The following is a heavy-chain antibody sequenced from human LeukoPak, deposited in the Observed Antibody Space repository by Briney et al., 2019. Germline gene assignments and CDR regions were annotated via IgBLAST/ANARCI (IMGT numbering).Heavy chain of an antibody. CDR3: ARVARDGSGSYFDY. D-gene: IGHD3-10*01. CDR1: GGTFSSYA. Sequence: SVKVSCKASGGTFSSYAISWVRQAPGQGLEWMGGIIPIFGTANYAQKFQGRVTITADESTSTAYMELSSLRSEDTAVYYCARVARDGSGSYFDYWGQGTLVTVSS. J-gene: IGHJ4*02. CDR2: IIPIFGTA. V-gene: IGHV1-69*01.